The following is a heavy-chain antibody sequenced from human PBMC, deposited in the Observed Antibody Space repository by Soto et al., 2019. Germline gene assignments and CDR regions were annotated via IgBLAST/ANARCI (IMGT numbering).Heavy chain of an antibody. CDR2: IIPVFGAA. D-gene: IGHD5-12*01. CDR3: ARGAATKRLVLKYDALEI. CDR1: GATLNSFINYG. V-gene: IGHV1-69*12. Sequence: QVQLVQSGAEVKKPGSSVRVSCKASGATLNSFINYGITWVRQAPGQGLEYMGGIIPVFGAANHAQKFQGXVXXXAXXSTRTVNMELSSLTSKDTAVYYCARGAATKRLVLKYDALEIWGQGTMVTVSS. J-gene: IGHJ3*02.